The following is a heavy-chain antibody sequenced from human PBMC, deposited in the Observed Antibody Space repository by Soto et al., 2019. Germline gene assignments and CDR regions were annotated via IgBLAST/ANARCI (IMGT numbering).Heavy chain of an antibody. J-gene: IGHJ6*02. Sequence: EVQLLESGGDLVQPGGSLRLSCAASEFTFSSYAMNWVRQAPGKGLEWVSVISGGGGTTYYADSVKGRFRISRDNSKNTMYLPMKSLRVEDTAVSYCAKGKVAYDNSGLQYFYYFPMNVWGQGTTVTVSS. CDR2: ISGGGGTT. V-gene: IGHV3-23*01. CDR1: EFTFSSYA. CDR3: AKGKVAYDNSGLQYFYYFPMNV. D-gene: IGHD3-22*01.